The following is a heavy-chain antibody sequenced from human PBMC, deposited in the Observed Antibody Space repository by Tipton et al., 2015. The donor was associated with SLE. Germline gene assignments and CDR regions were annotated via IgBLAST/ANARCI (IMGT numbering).Heavy chain of an antibody. V-gene: IGHV4-59*01. J-gene: IGHJ3*02. CDR1: GDSISSFY. D-gene: IGHD2-8*01. CDR3: ARGQGYASI. Sequence: TLPLTCTVSGDSISSFYWSWIRRPPGKGLEWIGYIYYSGSTNYNPSLKSRVTISVDTSKNQFSLKVRSVTAADTAVYYCARGQGYASIWGQGTMVTVSS. CDR2: IYYSGST.